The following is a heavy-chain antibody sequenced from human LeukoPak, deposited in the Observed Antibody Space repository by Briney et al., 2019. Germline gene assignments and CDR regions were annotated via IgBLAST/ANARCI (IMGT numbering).Heavy chain of an antibody. Sequence: SETLSLTCTVSGGSINDYYWSWIRQPPGKGLEWMGYVHYTGSTNYNPSLNSRVTISVDTSKRQFSLKVYSVTAADTAVYYCARADRAGDYGYYFDNWGQGILVTVPS. V-gene: IGHV4-59*01. CDR1: GGSINDYY. CDR3: ARADRAGDYGYYFDN. CDR2: VHYTGST. D-gene: IGHD4-17*01. J-gene: IGHJ4*02.